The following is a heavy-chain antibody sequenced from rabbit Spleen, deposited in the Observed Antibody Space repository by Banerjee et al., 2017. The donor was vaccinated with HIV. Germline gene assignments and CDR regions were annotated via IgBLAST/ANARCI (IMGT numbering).Heavy chain of an antibody. CDR3: ARGSATMTMVITGYYFNL. CDR2: IDPVFGIT. V-gene: IGHV1S7*01. CDR1: GFTLSSYY. Sequence: QLEESAGGLVQPGGSLKLSCKASGFTLSSYYMNWVRQAPGKGLEWIGYIDPVFGITYYANWVNGRFSISRENAQNTVLLQMTSLTAADTATYFCARGSATMTMVITGYYFNLWGPGTLVTVS. J-gene: IGHJ4*01. D-gene: IGHD2-1*01.